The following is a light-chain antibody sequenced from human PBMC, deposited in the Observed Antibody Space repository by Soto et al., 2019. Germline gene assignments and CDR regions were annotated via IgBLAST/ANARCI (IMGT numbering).Light chain of an antibody. J-gene: IGKJ1*01. Sequence: EIVMTQSPATLSVSLGERATLFCRASQSVSSNLAWYQQNPGQAPRLLIYGASTRATGIPDRFSGSGSVTEFTLTISSLQSEDFAVYFCKQYNNWPPWTFGQGTKVEIK. CDR3: KQYNNWPPWT. V-gene: IGKV3-15*01. CDR1: QSVSSN. CDR2: GAS.